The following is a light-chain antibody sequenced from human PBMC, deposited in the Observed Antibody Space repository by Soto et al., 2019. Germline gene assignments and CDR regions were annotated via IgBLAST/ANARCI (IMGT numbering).Light chain of an antibody. CDR1: SSDVGSYNL. CDR3: CSYATGSTVV. Sequence: QSVLTQPASVSGSPGQSITISCTGTSSDVGSYNLVSWYQQHPGKAPKVMIYEVSKRPSGVSNRFSGSKSGNTASLTISGLQAEDEADYYCCSYATGSTVVFGGGTKVTVL. V-gene: IGLV2-23*02. J-gene: IGLJ2*01. CDR2: EVS.